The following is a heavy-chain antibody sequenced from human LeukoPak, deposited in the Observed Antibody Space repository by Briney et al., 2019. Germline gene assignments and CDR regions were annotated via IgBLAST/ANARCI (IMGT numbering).Heavy chain of an antibody. Sequence: PSETLSVTCTVSGYSLISTFYWGWIRQSPGKGLEWIGNIYHSGSTYSSPSLRSRVTISVDTSKNQFSPKLQSVTAADTALYYCARVSDDEYGGNSGAMYFESWGQGTLVTVSS. J-gene: IGHJ4*02. D-gene: IGHD4-23*01. V-gene: IGHV4-38-2*02. CDR1: GYSLISTFY. CDR2: IYHSGST. CDR3: ARVSDDEYGGNSGAMYFES.